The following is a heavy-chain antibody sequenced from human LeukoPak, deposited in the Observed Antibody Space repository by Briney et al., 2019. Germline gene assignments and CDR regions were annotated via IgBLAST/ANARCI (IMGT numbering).Heavy chain of an antibody. Sequence: SETLSLTCTVSGGSITNYYWTWIRQPPGKGLEWIGYIHYSGSTNYNPSLKSRVTISVDTSKNQFSLKLSSVTAADTAVYYCARASVTYYYYYYMDVWGKETTVTVSS. V-gene: IGHV4-59*01. D-gene: IGHD4-11*01. CDR2: IHYSGST. CDR3: ARASVTYYYYYYMDV. J-gene: IGHJ6*03. CDR1: GGSITNYY.